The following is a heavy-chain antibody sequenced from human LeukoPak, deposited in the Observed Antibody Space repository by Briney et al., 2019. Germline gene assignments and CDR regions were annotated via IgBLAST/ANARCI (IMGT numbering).Heavy chain of an antibody. CDR2: IRSKANSYAT. Sequence: PGGSLRLSCAASGFTFSGSAMHWVRQASGKGLEWVGRIRSKANSYATAYAASVKGRFTISRDDSKNTAHLQMNSLKTEDTAVYYCTRLGYCSGGSCYIGYWGQGTLVTVSS. V-gene: IGHV3-73*01. D-gene: IGHD2-15*01. J-gene: IGHJ4*02. CDR3: TRLGYCSGGSCYIGY. CDR1: GFTFSGSA.